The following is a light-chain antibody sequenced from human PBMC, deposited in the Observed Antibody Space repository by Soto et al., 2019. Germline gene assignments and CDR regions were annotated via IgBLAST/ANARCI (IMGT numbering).Light chain of an antibody. CDR1: QGIRSY. V-gene: IGKV1-8*01. CDR3: QQYYSYPWT. J-gene: IGKJ1*01. Sequence: AIRMTQSPSSLSASTGDRVTITCRARQGIRSYLAWYQQKPGKAPKLLIYAASTLQSGVPSRFSGSGSGTDFTLTISCLQSEDFATYYCQQYYSYPWTFGQGTKVEIK. CDR2: AAS.